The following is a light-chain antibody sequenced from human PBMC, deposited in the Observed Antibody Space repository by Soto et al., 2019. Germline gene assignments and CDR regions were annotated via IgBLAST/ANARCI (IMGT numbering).Light chain of an antibody. V-gene: IGKV1-5*01. Sequence: DIQMTQSPSTLSASVGDRVTITCRASQSISSWLAWYQQKPGKAPKLLIYDASSLESGVPSRFSGSGSGTEFTLAIRSLQPDTFATYYCQQYNSYSRTFDQETKVAIK. J-gene: IGKJ1*01. CDR2: DAS. CDR3: QQYNSYSRT. CDR1: QSISSW.